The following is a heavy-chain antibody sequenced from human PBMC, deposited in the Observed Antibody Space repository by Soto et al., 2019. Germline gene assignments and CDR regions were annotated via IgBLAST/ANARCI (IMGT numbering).Heavy chain of an antibody. CDR3: ARYRIAGSKYYYGMDV. J-gene: IGHJ6*02. Sequence: QVQLVQSGAEGKKPGASVRVSCKASGGTFSSYAISWVRQAPGQGLEWMVGLIPIFGTENYAQKFQGRVTITADESTSTAYMELSSLRSEDTAVYYCARYRIAGSKYYYGMDVWGQGTTVTVSS. V-gene: IGHV1-69*01. D-gene: IGHD6-13*01. CDR1: GGTFSSYA. CDR2: LIPIFGTE.